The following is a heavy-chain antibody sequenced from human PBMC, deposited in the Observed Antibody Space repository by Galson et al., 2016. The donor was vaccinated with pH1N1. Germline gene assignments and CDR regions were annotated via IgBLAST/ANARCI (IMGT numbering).Heavy chain of an antibody. CDR1: GGTLSSYA. J-gene: IGHJ4*02. CDR3: ARDRDDDCSGYLFDY. CDR2: ILPILGIP. V-gene: IGHV1-69*04. Sequence: SVKVSCTASGGTLSSYAISWVRQAPGQGLEWMGNILPILGIPDYAQNFQDRVKITADKSTNTTHLELSSLRSEDTAVYYCARDRDDDCSGYLFDYWGQGTLVTVAS. D-gene: IGHD3-22*01.